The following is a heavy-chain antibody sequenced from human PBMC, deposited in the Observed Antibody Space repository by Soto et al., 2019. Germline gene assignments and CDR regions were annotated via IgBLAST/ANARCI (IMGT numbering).Heavy chain of an antibody. Sequence: GGSLRLSCAASGFTFSSYSMNWVRQAPGKGLEWVSYISSSSSTIYYADSVKGRFTISRDNAKNSLYLQMNSLRAEDTAVYYCASLEYQLLDYWGQGTLVTVSS. CDR1: GFTFSSYS. V-gene: IGHV3-48*01. D-gene: IGHD2-2*01. CDR3: ASLEYQLLDY. J-gene: IGHJ4*02. CDR2: ISSSSSTI.